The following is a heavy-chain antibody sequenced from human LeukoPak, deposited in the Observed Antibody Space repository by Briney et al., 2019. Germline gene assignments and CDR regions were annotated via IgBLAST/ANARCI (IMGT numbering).Heavy chain of an antibody. J-gene: IGHJ5*02. CDR2: ISYDGSNK. Sequence: PGGSLRLSCAASGFTFSSYAMQWVRQAPGKGLEWVAVISYDGSNKYYADSVKGRFTISRDNSKNTLYLQMNSLRAEDTAVYYCARAPSYSISNWFDPWGQGTLVTVSS. V-gene: IGHV3-30-3*01. CDR3: ARAPSYSISNWFDP. D-gene: IGHD2-21*01. CDR1: GFTFSSYA.